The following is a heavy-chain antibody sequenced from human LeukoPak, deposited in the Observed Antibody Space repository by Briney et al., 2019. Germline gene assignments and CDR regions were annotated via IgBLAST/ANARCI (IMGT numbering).Heavy chain of an antibody. Sequence: PGGSLRLSCVGSGFTFSNFWMHWVRQAPGKGLVWVSRVNSDGSGTSYADSVKGRFTISRDNAKNTLYLQMNSLRAEDTAVYYCATSLGPLTDYWGQGTLVTVSS. CDR3: ATSLGPLTDY. CDR1: GFTFSNFW. J-gene: IGHJ4*02. V-gene: IGHV3-74*01. D-gene: IGHD7-27*01. CDR2: VNSDGSGT.